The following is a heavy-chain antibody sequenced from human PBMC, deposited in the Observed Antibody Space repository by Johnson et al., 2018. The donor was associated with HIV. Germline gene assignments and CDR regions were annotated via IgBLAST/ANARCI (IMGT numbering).Heavy chain of an antibody. CDR1: GFTFDDYG. D-gene: IGHD6-13*01. J-gene: IGHJ3*02. V-gene: IGHV3-20*04. Sequence: VQLVESGGGVVRPGGSLRLSCAASGFTFDDYGMSWVRQAPGKGLEWVSGINWNGGSTGYADSMKGRFTISRDNAKNSLYLQMNSLRAEDTAVYYCAKDQWSSSWTNDAFDIWGQGTMVTVSS. CDR2: INWNGGST. CDR3: AKDQWSSSWTNDAFDI.